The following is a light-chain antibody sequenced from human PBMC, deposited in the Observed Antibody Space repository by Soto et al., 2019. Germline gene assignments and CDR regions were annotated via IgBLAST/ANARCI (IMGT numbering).Light chain of an antibody. CDR3: SSYTSSSPYV. V-gene: IGLV2-14*01. J-gene: IGLJ1*01. CDR2: EVS. CDR1: SSDIGGYND. Sequence: QSVLTQPASVSGSPGQSITIFCTGTSSDIGGYNDVSWYQQHPDKAPKLMIYEVSNRPSGVSNRFSGSKSGNTASLTISGLQAEDEADYYCSSYTSSSPYVFGTGTKVTVL.